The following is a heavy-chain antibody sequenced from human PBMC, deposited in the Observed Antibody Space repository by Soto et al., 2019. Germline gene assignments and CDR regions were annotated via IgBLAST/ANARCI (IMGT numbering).Heavy chain of an antibody. Sequence: SETLSLTCTVSGGSISSGGYYWSWIRQHPGKGLEWIGYIYYSGSTYYNPSLKSRVTISVDTSKNQFSLKLSSVTAADTAVYYCAREGSSSSFPGDYYYYYMDVWGKGTTVTVSS. J-gene: IGHJ6*03. CDR3: AREGSSSSFPGDYYYYYMDV. V-gene: IGHV4-31*03. CDR2: IYYSGST. CDR1: GGSISSGGYY. D-gene: IGHD6-13*01.